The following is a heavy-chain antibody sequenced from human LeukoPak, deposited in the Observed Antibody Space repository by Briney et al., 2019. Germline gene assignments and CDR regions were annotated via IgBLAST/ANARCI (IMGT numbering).Heavy chain of an antibody. J-gene: IGHJ4*02. CDR2: IYTSGSA. V-gene: IGHV4-39*07. CDR3: ASDRVAFNY. CDR1: GGSISSSSYY. Sequence: SETLSLTCTVSGGSISSSSYYWGWIRQPPGKGLEWIGRIYTSGSAKYNPSLESRVTISVDTSKNQFSLKLNSVTAADTAVYYCASDRVAFNYWGQGTLVTVSS. D-gene: IGHD2-21*01.